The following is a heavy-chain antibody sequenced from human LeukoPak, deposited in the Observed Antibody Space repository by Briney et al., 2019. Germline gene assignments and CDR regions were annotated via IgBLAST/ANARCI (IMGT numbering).Heavy chain of an antibody. D-gene: IGHD1-26*01. CDR1: GYTFTSYG. J-gene: IGHJ4*02. Sequence: ASVTVSCKASGYTFTSYGISWVRQPPGPGLEWMGWISAYNGNTNYAQTVQGRVTMTTDTSKSTAYVELRSLRTDDTAVYYCARHSRSYGLWGQGTLVTLSS. V-gene: IGHV1-18*01. CDR3: ARHSRSYGL. CDR2: ISAYNGNT.